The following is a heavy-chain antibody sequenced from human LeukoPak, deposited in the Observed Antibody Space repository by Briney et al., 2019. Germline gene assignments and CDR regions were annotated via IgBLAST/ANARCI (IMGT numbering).Heavy chain of an antibody. CDR2: MNPNSGNT. J-gene: IGHJ6*02. D-gene: IGHD6-13*01. V-gene: IGHV1-8*01. CDR3: ARRGYSSSWTYYYYYYGMDV. CDR1: GYTFTSYD. Sequence: GASVTVSCTASGYTFTSYDINWVRQATGQGLEWMGWMNPNSGNTGYAQKFQGRVTMTRNTSISTAYMELSSLRSEDTAVYYCARRGYSSSWTYYYYYYGMDVWGQGTTVTVSS.